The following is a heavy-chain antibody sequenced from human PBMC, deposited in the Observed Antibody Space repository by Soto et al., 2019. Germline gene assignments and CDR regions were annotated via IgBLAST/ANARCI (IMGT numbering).Heavy chain of an antibody. CDR2: INHSGST. Sequence: SETLSLTCTVSGGSIGSGDYYWSWIRQPPGKGLEWIGEINHSGSTNYNPSLKSRVTISVDTSKNQFSLKLSSVTAADTAVYYCATSTTVTITDYYYYYGMDVWGQGTTVTVPS. D-gene: IGHD4-17*01. J-gene: IGHJ6*02. CDR3: ATSTTVTITDYYYYYGMDV. CDR1: GGSIGSGDYY. V-gene: IGHV4-39*07.